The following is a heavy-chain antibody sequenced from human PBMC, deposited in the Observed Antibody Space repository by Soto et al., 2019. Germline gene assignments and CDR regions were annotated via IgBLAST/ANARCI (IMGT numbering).Heavy chain of an antibody. CDR2: INPNSGGT. J-gene: IGHJ4*02. D-gene: IGHD3-10*01. V-gene: IGHV1-2*04. CDR3: ARGHRPDYYYGSGSYLGPGDY. Sequence: GASVKVSCEASGYTFTSYARHWVRQAPGQRLEWMGWINPNSGGTNYAQKFQGWVTMTRDTSISTAYMELSRLRSDDTAVYYCARGHRPDYYYGSGSYLGPGDYWGQGTLVTVSS. CDR1: GYTFTSYA.